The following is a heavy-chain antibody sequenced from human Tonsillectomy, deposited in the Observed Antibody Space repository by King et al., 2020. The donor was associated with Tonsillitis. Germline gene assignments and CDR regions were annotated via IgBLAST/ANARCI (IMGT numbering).Heavy chain of an antibody. J-gene: IGHJ5*02. Sequence: VQLQQWGAGLLKPSETLSLTCAVYGGSFSGYYWSWIRQPPGKGLEWIGEINHSGSTNYNPSLKSRVTISADTSKNQFSLKLSSVTAADTAVYYCARGYYLGYSPRTHWFDPWGQGTLVTVSS. D-gene: IGHD6-13*01. V-gene: IGHV4-34*01. CDR3: ARGYYLGYSPRTHWFDP. CDR2: INHSGST. CDR1: GGSFSGYY.